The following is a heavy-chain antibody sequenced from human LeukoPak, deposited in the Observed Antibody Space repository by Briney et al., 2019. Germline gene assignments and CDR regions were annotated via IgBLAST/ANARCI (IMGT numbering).Heavy chain of an antibody. D-gene: IGHD1-1*01. J-gene: IGHJ4*02. Sequence: SETLSLTCAVSGYSISSGFYWGWIRQPPGKGLEWIGSIYHSGSTYYNPSLKSRVTISVDTSKNQFSLKLSSVTAADTAVYYCARARNWNDGVYFDYWGQVTLVTVSS. CDR2: IYHSGST. CDR3: ARARNWNDGVYFDY. V-gene: IGHV4-38-2*01. CDR1: GYSISSGFY.